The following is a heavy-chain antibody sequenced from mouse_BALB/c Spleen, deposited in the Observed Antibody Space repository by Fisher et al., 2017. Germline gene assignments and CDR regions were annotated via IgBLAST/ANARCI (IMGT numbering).Heavy chain of an antibody. CDR3: ARSHLRGYAMDY. Sequence: GRFTISRDNPKNTLFLQMTSLRSEDTAMYYCARSHLRGYAMDYWGQGTSVTVSS. V-gene: IGHV5-17*02. J-gene: IGHJ4*01. D-gene: IGHD1-1*01.